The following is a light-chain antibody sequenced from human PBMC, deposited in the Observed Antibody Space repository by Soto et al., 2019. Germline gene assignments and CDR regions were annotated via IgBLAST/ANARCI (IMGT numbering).Light chain of an antibody. Sequence: DIQMTQSPSSLSAAVGDRVTITCRTSQGISSYLNWYQQKPGKAPKLLIYAASSLQSGVPSRFSGSGSGTDFTLTISSLQPEDFATYYCQQSYSTLWTFGQGTRLEIK. CDR3: QQSYSTLWT. V-gene: IGKV1-39*01. J-gene: IGKJ5*01. CDR2: AAS. CDR1: QGISSY.